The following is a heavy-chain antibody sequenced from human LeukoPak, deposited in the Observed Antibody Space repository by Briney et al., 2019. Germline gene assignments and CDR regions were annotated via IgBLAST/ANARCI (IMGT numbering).Heavy chain of an antibody. J-gene: IGHJ4*02. Sequence: GGSLRLSCSASGFTFSSHAMSWVRQAPGQGLEWVSAISGRGGSTYYAGSVKGRFTISTDNSKNTLYLQMNSLRAGDTAVYFCAKSSGRDGSLWGQGTLVTVSS. V-gene: IGHV3-23*01. D-gene: IGHD5-24*01. CDR3: AKSSGRDGSL. CDR1: GFTFSSHA. CDR2: ISGRGGST.